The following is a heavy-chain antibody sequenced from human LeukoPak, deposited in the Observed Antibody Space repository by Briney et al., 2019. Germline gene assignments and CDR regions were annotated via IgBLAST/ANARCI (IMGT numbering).Heavy chain of an antibody. CDR2: ISSSSSTI. Sequence: PGGSLRLSCAASGFTVSSNYMSWVRQAPGKGLEWVSYISSSSSTIYYADSVKGRFTISRDNAKNSLYLQMNSLRAEGTAVYYCARALYDYWGQGTLVTVSS. CDR3: ARALYDY. V-gene: IGHV3-48*01. CDR1: GFTVSSNY. J-gene: IGHJ4*02.